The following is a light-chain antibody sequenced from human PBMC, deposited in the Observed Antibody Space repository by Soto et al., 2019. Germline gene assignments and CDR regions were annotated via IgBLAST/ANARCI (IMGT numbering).Light chain of an antibody. Sequence: EIVLTQSPGTLSLSPGERVTLSCRASQSVSSTYLAWYQQKPGQAPRLLIYGASSRATGMPDRFSGSGSGTDFPLTISRLEPEDFAVYYCQQFGSSPLYTFGQGTKLEIK. CDR3: QQFGSSPLYT. CDR2: GAS. J-gene: IGKJ2*01. V-gene: IGKV3-20*01. CDR1: QSVSSTY.